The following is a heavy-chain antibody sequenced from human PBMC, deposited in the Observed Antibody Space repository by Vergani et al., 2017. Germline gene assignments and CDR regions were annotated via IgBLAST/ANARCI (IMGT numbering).Heavy chain of an antibody. CDR2: ISVYNGET. V-gene: IGHV1-18*04. CDR1: GYTFRNYG. CDR3: AAGTTGTTE. J-gene: IGHJ4*02. Sequence: QVQLVQSGAEVKKPGASVKVSCEGSGYTFRNYGISWVRQAPGEGLEWLGWISVYNGETKFAQKFQGRVTLTRDTSTSTAYMELRSLRSDDTAVYYCAAGTTGTTEWGQGTLVTVSS. D-gene: IGHD1-1*01.